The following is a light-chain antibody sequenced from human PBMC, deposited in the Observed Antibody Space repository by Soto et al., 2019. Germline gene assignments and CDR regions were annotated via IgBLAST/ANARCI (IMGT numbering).Light chain of an antibody. CDR2: DAS. J-gene: IGKJ3*01. CDR3: QYYRGLSS. V-gene: IGKV1-5*01. CDR1: QRISRY. Sequence: DIHMTQSPSTLSASLGDRVTITCRASQRISRYLAWYQQKPGEAPKLLIYDASSLQSGVPSRFSGSGSGTEFSLSITGLQPDDFATYYCQYYRGLSSFGPGTKVDIK.